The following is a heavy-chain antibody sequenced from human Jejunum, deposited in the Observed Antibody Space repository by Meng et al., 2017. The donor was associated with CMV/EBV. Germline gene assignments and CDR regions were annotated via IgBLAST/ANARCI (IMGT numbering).Heavy chain of an antibody. CDR3: ARGVVTMIRYYFDY. CDR1: GYTCTRDG. Sequence: GYTCTRDGISWVRQAPGQGLEWMGWIRPYNGNTHYVQKLKGRVTMTTDTSTSTAYMELRSLRSDDTAVYYCARGVVTMIRYYFDYWGQGTLVTVSS. V-gene: IGHV1-18*01. D-gene: IGHD3-22*01. CDR2: IRPYNGNT. J-gene: IGHJ4*02.